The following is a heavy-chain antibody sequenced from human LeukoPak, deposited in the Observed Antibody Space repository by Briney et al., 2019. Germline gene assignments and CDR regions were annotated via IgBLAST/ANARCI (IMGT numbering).Heavy chain of an antibody. CDR2: ISYDGSSK. CDR3: ARDSSGYDSGTFDY. V-gene: IGHV3-30*04. Sequence: GGSLRLSCAASGFTFSTYAMHWVRQAPGKGLEWVAVISYDGSSKYYADSVKGRFTISRDNAKNSLYLQMNSLRAEDTAVYYCARDSSGYDSGTFDYWGQGTLVTVSS. J-gene: IGHJ4*02. D-gene: IGHD5-12*01. CDR1: GFTFSTYA.